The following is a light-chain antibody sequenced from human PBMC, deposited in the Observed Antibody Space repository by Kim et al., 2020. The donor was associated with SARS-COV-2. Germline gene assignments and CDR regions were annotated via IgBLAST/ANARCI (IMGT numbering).Light chain of an antibody. CDR3: QSFDNSLGGFYV. V-gene: IGLV1-40*01. Sequence: QSVLTQPPSVSGAPGQRVTISCTGSRSNIGSGYEVHWYQQLPGAAPKLLIFSNDNRPSGVPDRFSGSTSGTSASLAISGVQAEDEAEYFCQSFDNSLGGFYVFGTGTKVTVL. CDR2: SND. J-gene: IGLJ1*01. CDR1: RSNIGSGYE.